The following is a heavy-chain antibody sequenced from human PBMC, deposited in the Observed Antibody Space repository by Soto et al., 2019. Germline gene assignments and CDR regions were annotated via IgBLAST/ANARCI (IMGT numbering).Heavy chain of an antibody. CDR2: LSDSST. Sequence: EVHLLESGGALVQPGGSLRLSCAASGFTFSDYAMSWVRQAPGKGLEWVSSLSDSSTYYADSVKGRFSIFRDTSENTLYLEMHSLRAEDTGVYYCAKDGVRLGQHDYSDYWGQETLVTVSS. CDR1: GFTFSDYA. CDR3: AKDGVRLGQHDYSDY. V-gene: IGHV3-23*01. D-gene: IGHD3-16*01. J-gene: IGHJ4*02.